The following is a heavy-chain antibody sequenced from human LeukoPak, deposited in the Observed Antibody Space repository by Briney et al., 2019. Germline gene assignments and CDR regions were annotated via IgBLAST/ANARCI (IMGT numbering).Heavy chain of an antibody. Sequence: SVKVSCKASGGTFSSYAISWVRQAPGQGLEWMGRIIPILGIANYAQKFQGRVTITADKSTSTAYMELSGLRSEDTAVYYCARTLTTVAAWLFDPWGQGTLVTVSS. CDR3: ARTLTTVAAWLFDP. D-gene: IGHD4-23*01. CDR1: GGTFSSYA. J-gene: IGHJ5*02. V-gene: IGHV1-69*04. CDR2: IIPILGIA.